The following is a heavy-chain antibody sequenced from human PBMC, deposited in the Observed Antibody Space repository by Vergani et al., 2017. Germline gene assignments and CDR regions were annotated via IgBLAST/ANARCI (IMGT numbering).Heavy chain of an antibody. D-gene: IGHD3-10*01. CDR2: ISYDGSNK. CDR3: ARDLGYYGSGKTSAFDI. J-gene: IGHJ3*02. Sequence: QVQLVESGGGVVQPGRSLRLSCAASGFTFSSYAMHWVRPAPGKGLEWVAVISYDGSNKYYADSVKGRFTISRDNSKNTLYLQMNSLRAEDTAVYYCARDLGYYGSGKTSAFDIWGQGTMVTVSS. CDR1: GFTFSSYA. V-gene: IGHV3-30-3*01.